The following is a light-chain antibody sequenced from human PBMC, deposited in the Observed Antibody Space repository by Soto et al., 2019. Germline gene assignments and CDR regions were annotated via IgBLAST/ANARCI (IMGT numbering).Light chain of an antibody. CDR2: WAS. CDR3: QQYYYTPPVT. J-gene: IGKJ1*01. CDR1: QTLLFSSHNKTF. V-gene: IGKV4-1*01. Sequence: DIVMTQSPDSLAVSLGERATIYCKSSQTLLFSSHNKTFLAWYQQKPGQPPKLLVHWASSRETGVPDRFSGSGSETDFTLTISSLQAEDVAVYYCQQYYYTPPVTFGQGTKVEIK.